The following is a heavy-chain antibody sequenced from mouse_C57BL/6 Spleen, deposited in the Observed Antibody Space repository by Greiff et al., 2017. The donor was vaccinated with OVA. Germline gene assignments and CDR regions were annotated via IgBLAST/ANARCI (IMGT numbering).Heavy chain of an antibody. J-gene: IGHJ4*01. CDR1: GYTFTSYW. CDR2: IDPSDSYT. Sequence: QVQLQQPGAELVMPGASVKLSCKASGYTFTSYWMHWVKQRPGQGLEWIGEIDPSDSYTNYNQKFKGKSTLTVDKSSSTAYMQLSSLTSEDSAVYYCARSPRYGGAMDYWGQGTSVTVSS. D-gene: IGHD2-10*02. V-gene: IGHV1-69*01. CDR3: ARSPRYGGAMDY.